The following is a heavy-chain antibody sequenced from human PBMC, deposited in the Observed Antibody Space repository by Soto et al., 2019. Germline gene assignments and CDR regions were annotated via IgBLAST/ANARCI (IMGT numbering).Heavy chain of an antibody. V-gene: IGHV1-69*01. CDR2: IIPLFGTA. J-gene: IGHJ4*02. CDR3: ARPKGTYSSGYYYFDF. D-gene: IGHD6-19*01. Sequence: QVQLEHSGAEVKQPGSSVKVSCKTSGGTFSTYAINWVRQAPGQGLEWMGAIIPLFGTADYSQKFQGRVTITADESTSTAYMELSSLRYDDTAVYFCARPKGTYSSGYYYFDFWGQGTLVTVSS. CDR1: GGTFSTYA.